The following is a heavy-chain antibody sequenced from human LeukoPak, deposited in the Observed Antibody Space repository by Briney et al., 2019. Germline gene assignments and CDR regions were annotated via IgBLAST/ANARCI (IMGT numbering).Heavy chain of an antibody. Sequence: SETLSLTCAVYGGSFSGYYWSWIRQPPGKGLEWIGEINHSGSTNYNPSLKSRVTISVDTSKNQFSLKLSSVTAADTAVYYCARGTYYYGSGSYPGFDPWGQGTLVTVSS. V-gene: IGHV4-34*01. CDR2: INHSGST. J-gene: IGHJ5*02. CDR1: GGSFSGYY. CDR3: ARGTYYYGSGSYPGFDP. D-gene: IGHD3-10*01.